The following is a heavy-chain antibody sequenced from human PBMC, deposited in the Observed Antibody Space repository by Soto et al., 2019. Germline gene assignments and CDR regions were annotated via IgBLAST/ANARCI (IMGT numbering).Heavy chain of an antibody. V-gene: IGHV1-69*13. Sequence: ASVKVSCKASGGTFSSYAISWVRQAPGQGLEWMGGIIPIFGTANYAQKFQGRVTITADESTSTAYMELSSLRSEDTAVYYCARDLLSGSYFRFDPWGQGTLVTVSS. CDR3: ARDLLSGSYFRFDP. CDR2: IIPIFGTA. J-gene: IGHJ5*02. D-gene: IGHD1-26*01. CDR1: GGTFSSYA.